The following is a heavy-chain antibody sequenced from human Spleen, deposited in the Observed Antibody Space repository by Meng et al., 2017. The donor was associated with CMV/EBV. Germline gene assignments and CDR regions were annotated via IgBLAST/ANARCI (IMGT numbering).Heavy chain of an antibody. CDR3: ARGETCSGGSCYLYYFDY. V-gene: IGHV3-7*01. CDR1: GFTFSSDW. D-gene: IGHD2-15*01. Sequence: GESLKISCAASGFTFSSDWMSWVRQAPGKGLEWVANIKQDGSEKYYVDSVKGRFTISRDNAKNSLYLQMNSLRAEDTAVYYCARGETCSGGSCYLYYFDYWGQGTLVTVSS. J-gene: IGHJ4*02. CDR2: IKQDGSEK.